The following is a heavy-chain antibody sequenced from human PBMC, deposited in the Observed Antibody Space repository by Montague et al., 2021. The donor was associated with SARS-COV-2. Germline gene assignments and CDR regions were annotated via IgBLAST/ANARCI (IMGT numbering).Heavy chain of an antibody. CDR1: GGSFSDSH. Sequence: SETLSLTCAVYGGSFSDSHWSWLRQPPGKGLEWIGEINQSGSTKYNPSLKSRVTISVDTSKNQFSLKLSSVTAADTAVYYCAIEVGAMVYYYGMDVWGQGTTVTVSS. D-gene: IGHD1-26*01. CDR3: AIEVGAMVYYYGMDV. V-gene: IGHV4-34*01. J-gene: IGHJ6*02. CDR2: INQSGST.